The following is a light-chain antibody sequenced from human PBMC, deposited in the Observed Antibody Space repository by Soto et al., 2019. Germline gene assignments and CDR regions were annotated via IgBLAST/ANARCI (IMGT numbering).Light chain of an antibody. CDR2: DNH. V-gene: IGLV1-51*01. J-gene: IGLJ3*02. CDR3: GAWDSSLSVWV. Sequence: QSVLTQPPSVSAAPGQDVVISCSGSSSNIGSNFVSWYQHLPGAAPKLLISDNHKRPSGIPDRFSASESGTSATLGITGLQTGDEADYYCGAWDSSLSVWVFGGGTKLTVL. CDR1: SSNIGSNF.